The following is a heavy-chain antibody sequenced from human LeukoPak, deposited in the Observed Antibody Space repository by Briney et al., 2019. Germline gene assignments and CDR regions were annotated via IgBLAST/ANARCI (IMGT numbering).Heavy chain of an antibody. CDR3: ARGGWTGYFDY. Sequence: GGSLRLSCAASGFTVSSNYMSWVRQAPGKGLEWASVIYSGGSTYYADSVKGKFTISRDNSKNTLYLQMNSLRAEDTAVYYCARGGWTGYFDYWGQGTLVTVSS. CDR2: IYSGGST. D-gene: IGHD6-19*01. J-gene: IGHJ4*02. CDR1: GFTVSSNY. V-gene: IGHV3-66*01.